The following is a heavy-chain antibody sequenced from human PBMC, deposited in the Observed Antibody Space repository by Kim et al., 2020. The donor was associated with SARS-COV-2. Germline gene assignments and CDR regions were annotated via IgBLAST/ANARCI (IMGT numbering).Heavy chain of an antibody. V-gene: IGHV4-4*06. Sequence: NSNPSLKSRFTMSIETSKKQFSLKLGSVTAADTAVYYCARDPHQGIAAYDYWGQGTLVTVSS. D-gene: IGHD6-13*01. CDR3: ARDPHQGIAAYDY. J-gene: IGHJ4*02.